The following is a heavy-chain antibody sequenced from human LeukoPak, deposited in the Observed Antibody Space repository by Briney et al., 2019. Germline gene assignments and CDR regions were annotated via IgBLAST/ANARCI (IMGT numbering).Heavy chain of an antibody. CDR2: IYSGGST. CDR1: GFTVSSNY. CDR3: AKPATVVTHYWYFDL. J-gene: IGHJ2*01. V-gene: IGHV3-53*01. D-gene: IGHD4-23*01. Sequence: GGSLRLSCAASGFTVSSNYMSWVRQAPGKGLEWVSVIYSGGSTYYADSVKGRFTISRDNSKNTLYLQMNSLRAEDTAVYYCAKPATVVTHYWYFDLWGRGTLVTVSS.